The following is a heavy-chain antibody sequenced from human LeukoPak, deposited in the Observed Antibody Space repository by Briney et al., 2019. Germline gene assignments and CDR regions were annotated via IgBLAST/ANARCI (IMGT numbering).Heavy chain of an antibody. V-gene: IGHV1-24*01. Sequence: ASVKVSCKVSGITLSELSMHWVRQAPGKGPEWMGHFDPENGEAIYAQNFQGSVTMTADITVDTAYMELSSLRSEDTAMYYCARDNSVEDTAWWFDPWGQGTLVTVSS. J-gene: IGHJ5*02. CDR1: GITLSELS. CDR2: FDPENGEA. D-gene: IGHD4-23*01. CDR3: ARDNSVEDTAWWFDP.